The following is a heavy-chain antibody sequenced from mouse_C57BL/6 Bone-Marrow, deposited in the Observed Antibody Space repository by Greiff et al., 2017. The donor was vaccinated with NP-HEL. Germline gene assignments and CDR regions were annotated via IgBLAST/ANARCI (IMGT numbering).Heavy chain of an antibody. D-gene: IGHD3-2*02. V-gene: IGHV1-59*01. J-gene: IGHJ3*01. CDR1: GYTFTSYW. Sequence: QVQLQQPGAELVRPGTSVKLSCKASGYTFTSYWMHWVKQRTGQGLEWIGVIDPSDSYTNYNQKLKGKATLTVDTSSSTAYMPLSSLTSEDSAVYYSAREGHGSSGDPYWGQGTLVTVSA. CDR3: AREGHGSSGDPY. CDR2: IDPSDSYT.